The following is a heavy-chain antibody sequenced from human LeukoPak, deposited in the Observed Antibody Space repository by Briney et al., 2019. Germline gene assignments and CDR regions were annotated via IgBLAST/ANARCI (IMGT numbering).Heavy chain of an antibody. CDR2: MNPNNGNT. Sequence: GASVKVSCKASGFTFTRYDINWVRQASGQGLEWMGWMNPNNGNTGYAQKFQGRVTMTRDTYTSTAYMELRGLRPEDTAAYYCVRDAEGAGISVNFWFDPWGQGTLVTVSS. D-gene: IGHD1-14*01. J-gene: IGHJ5*02. V-gene: IGHV1-8*01. CDR3: VRDAEGAGISVNFWFDP. CDR1: GFTFTRYD.